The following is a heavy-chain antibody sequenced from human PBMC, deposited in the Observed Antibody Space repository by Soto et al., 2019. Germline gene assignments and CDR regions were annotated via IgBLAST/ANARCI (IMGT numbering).Heavy chain of an antibody. CDR3: ASLIFGVVIKGESTDY. D-gene: IGHD3-3*01. CDR1: GFTFSSYG. J-gene: IGHJ4*02. V-gene: IGHV3-33*01. CDR2: IWYDGSNK. Sequence: GGSLRLSCAASGFTFSSYGMHWVRQAPGKGLEWVAVIWYDGSNKYYADSVKGRFTISRDNSKNTLYLQMNSLRAEDTAVYYCASLIFGVVIKGESTDYWGQGTLVTVSS.